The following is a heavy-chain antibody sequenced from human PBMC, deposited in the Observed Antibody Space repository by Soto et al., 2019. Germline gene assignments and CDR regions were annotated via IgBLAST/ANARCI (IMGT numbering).Heavy chain of an antibody. CDR1: GGTFSSYA. V-gene: IGHV1-69*13. CDR2: IIPIFGTA. D-gene: IGHD3-10*01. J-gene: IGHJ4*02. CDR3: ARTDGEEFDY. Sequence: GYSVQVSCKASGGTFSSYAISWVRQAPGQGLEWMGGIIPIFGTANYAQKFQGRVTITADESTSTAYMELSSLRSEDTAVYYCARTDGEEFDYWGQGTLVTVSS.